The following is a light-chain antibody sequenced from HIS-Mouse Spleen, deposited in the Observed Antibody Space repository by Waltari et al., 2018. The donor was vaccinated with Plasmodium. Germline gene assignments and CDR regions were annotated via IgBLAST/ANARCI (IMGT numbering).Light chain of an antibody. CDR1: VLAKKY. J-gene: IGLJ3*02. V-gene: IGLV3-27*01. CDR2: KDS. CDR3: YSAADNNWV. Sequence: SYELTQPSSVSVSPGQPARITCPGDVLAKKYARWFQQKPGQAPVLVIYKDSERASGIPERFSGSSSGTTVTLTISGAQVEDEADYYCYSAADNNWVFGGGTKLTVL.